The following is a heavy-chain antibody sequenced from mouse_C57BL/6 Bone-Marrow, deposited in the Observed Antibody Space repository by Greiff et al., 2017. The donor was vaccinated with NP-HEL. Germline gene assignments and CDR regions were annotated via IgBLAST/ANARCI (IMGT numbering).Heavy chain of an antibody. Sequence: VQLKESGGGLVQPGGSLSLSCAASGFTFTDYYMSWVRQPPGKALEWLGFIRNKANGYTTEYSASVKGRFTISRDNSQSILYLQMNALRAEDSATYYCARSPDYWGQGTTLTVSS. CDR1: GFTFTDYY. V-gene: IGHV7-3*01. CDR3: ARSPDY. CDR2: IRNKANGYTT. J-gene: IGHJ2*01.